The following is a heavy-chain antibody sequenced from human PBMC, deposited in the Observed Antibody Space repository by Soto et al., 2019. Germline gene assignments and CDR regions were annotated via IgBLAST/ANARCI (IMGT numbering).Heavy chain of an antibody. CDR1: GGTFSSHA. CDR2: IIPFFKAT. Sequence: SVKVSCKASGGTFSSHAISWVREAPGQGLEWMGGIIPFFKATNYAQKFQGRVTITADDSTSTAYMDLYSLRSEDTAVYYCARDVPLNYYDGTFSYYAMDVWGQGTTVTVSS. CDR3: ARDVPLNYYDGTFSYYAMDV. D-gene: IGHD3-16*01. V-gene: IGHV1-69*13. J-gene: IGHJ6*02.